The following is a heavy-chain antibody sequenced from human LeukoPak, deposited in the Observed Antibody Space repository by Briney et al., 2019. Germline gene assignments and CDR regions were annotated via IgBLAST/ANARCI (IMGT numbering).Heavy chain of an antibody. CDR1: GFTFSNYG. Sequence: GRSLRLSCAASGFTFSNYGMHWVRQAPGKGLEWVAVISYDGSNKYYADSLKGRFTTSRDNSKNTLYLQMNSLRAEDTAVYYCAKDKIVGSTGWYYFDYWGQGTLVTVSS. D-gene: IGHD6-19*01. CDR2: ISYDGSNK. CDR3: AKDKIVGSTGWYYFDY. J-gene: IGHJ4*02. V-gene: IGHV3-30*18.